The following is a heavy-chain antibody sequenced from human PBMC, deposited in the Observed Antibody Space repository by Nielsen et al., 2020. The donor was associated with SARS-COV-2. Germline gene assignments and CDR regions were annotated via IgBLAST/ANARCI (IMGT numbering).Heavy chain of an antibody. J-gene: IGHJ4*02. CDR3: AKDLEGYCSSTSCYDFDY. V-gene: IGHV3-30*18. D-gene: IGHD2-2*01. CDR2: ISYDGSNK. CDR1: GFTFSSYG. Sequence: LTCAASGFTFSSYGLQWVRQAPGKGLEWVAVISYDGSNKYYADSVKGRFTISRDNSKNTLYLQMNSLRAEDTAVYYCAKDLEGYCSSTSCYDFDYWGQGTLVTVSS.